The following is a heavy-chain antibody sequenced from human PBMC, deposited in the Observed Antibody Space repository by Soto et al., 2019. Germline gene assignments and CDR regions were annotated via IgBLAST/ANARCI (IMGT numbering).Heavy chain of an antibody. Sequence: EVQLLESGGGLVQPGGSLRLSCAASGFTFRSYAITWVRQAPGKGLEWVSTMSGSGDSTYYADSVKGHFTISRDNSKNTLYLQMNGLRAEDEAVYYCAKGNGVQAAWFDYWGQGTLVTVSS. CDR3: AKGNGVQAAWFDY. V-gene: IGHV3-23*01. D-gene: IGHD2-2*01. CDR1: GFTFRSYA. CDR2: MSGSGDST. J-gene: IGHJ4*02.